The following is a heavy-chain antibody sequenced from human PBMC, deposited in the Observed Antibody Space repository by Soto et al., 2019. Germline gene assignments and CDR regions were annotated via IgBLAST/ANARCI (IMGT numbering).Heavy chain of an antibody. Sequence: QVQLVESGGGVVQPGRSLRLSCAASGFTFRSYGMHWVRQAPGKGLEWVALMSFDGSNKYYADSVRGRFTISSDNSKSTLYLQMDILRPEDTAVYYCAKEFGWELQLSHPYSNSGMDVWGQGTTVTVSS. D-gene: IGHD1-1*01. J-gene: IGHJ6*02. CDR3: AKEFGWELQLSHPYSNSGMDV. V-gene: IGHV3-30*18. CDR1: GFTFRSYG. CDR2: MSFDGSNK.